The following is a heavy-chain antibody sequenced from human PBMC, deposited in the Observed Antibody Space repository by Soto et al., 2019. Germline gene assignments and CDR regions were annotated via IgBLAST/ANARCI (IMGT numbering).Heavy chain of an antibody. J-gene: IGHJ4*02. CDR2: IIPILGIA. CDR1: GGTFSSYT. D-gene: IGHD2-15*01. Sequence: QVQLVQSGAAVKKPGSSVKVSCKASGGTFSSYTISWVRQAPGQGLEWMGRIIPILGIANYAQKFQGRVTITADKSTSTAYMELSSLRSEDTAVYYCASSCSGGCCNFDYWGQGTLVTVSS. CDR3: ASSCSGGCCNFDY. V-gene: IGHV1-69*02.